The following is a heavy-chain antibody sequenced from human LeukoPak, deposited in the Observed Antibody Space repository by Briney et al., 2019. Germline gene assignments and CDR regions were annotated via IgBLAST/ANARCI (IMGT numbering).Heavy chain of an antibody. CDR1: GYTFTGYY. CDR3: ARSRYNRNCPSSY. J-gene: IGHJ4*02. D-gene: IGHD1-14*01. Sequence: ASVKVSCKASGYTFTGYYMHWVRQAPGQGLEWMGWINPNSGGTNYAQKFQGRVTMTRDTSISTAYMELSRLRSDDTAVYYCARSRYNRNCPSSYWGQGTLVTVSS. V-gene: IGHV1-2*02. CDR2: INPNSGGT.